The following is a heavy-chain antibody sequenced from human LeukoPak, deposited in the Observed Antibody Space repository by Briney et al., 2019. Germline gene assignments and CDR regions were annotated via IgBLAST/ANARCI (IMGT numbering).Heavy chain of an antibody. V-gene: IGHV1-69*04. Sequence: GASVKVSCKASGYTFTSYGISWVRQAPGQGLEWMGRIIPILGIANYAQKFQGRVTITADKSTSTAYMELSSLRSEDTAVYYCARDLKGYYDSSGYYPGNWGQRTLVTVSS. J-gene: IGHJ4*02. D-gene: IGHD3-22*01. CDR1: GYTFTSYG. CDR3: ARDLKGYYDSSGYYPGN. CDR2: IIPILGIA.